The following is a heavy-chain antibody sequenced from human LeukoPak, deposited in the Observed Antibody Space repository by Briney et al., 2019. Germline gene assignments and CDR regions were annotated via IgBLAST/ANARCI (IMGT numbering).Heavy chain of an antibody. J-gene: IGHJ4*02. D-gene: IGHD2-15*01. V-gene: IGHV5-51*01. Sequence: GESLKISCKGSGYSFTSYWIGWVRQMPGKGLEWMGIIYPGDSDTRYSPSFQGQVTIPADKSISTAYLQWSSLKASDTAMYYCARPYCSGGSCYPINYFDYWGQGTLVTVSS. CDR2: IYPGDSDT. CDR3: ARPYCSGGSCYPINYFDY. CDR1: GYSFTSYW.